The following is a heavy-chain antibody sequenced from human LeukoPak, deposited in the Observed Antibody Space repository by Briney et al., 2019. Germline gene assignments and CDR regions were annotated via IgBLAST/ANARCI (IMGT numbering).Heavy chain of an antibody. D-gene: IGHD2-2*01. V-gene: IGHV1-69*04. CDR1: GGTFSSYA. J-gene: IGHJ6*02. CDR3: AIGVVVPAAKYYYYYYGMDV. CDR2: IIPILGIA. Sequence: ASVKVSCKASGGTFSSYAISWVRQAPGQGLEWMGRIIPILGIANYAQKFQGRVTITADKSTSTAYMELSSLRSEDTAVYYCAIGVVVPAAKYYYYYYGMDVWGQGTTVTVSS.